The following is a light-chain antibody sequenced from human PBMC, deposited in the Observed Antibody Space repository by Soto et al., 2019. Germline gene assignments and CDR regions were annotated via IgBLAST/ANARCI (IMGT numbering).Light chain of an antibody. Sequence: DSQMTQSPSSVSSSVGDRVTITCRASQGITNRLAWYQQKPGKAPKLLIYEASSLQSGVPSRISGSGSGTDFTLTISSLQPEDFATYYCQQANSFLITFGQGTRLEIK. CDR2: EAS. CDR3: QQANSFLIT. V-gene: IGKV1D-12*01. CDR1: QGITNR. J-gene: IGKJ5*01.